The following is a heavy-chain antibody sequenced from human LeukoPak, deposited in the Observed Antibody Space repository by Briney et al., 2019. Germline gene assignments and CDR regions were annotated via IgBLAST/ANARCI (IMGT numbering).Heavy chain of an antibody. J-gene: IGHJ6*03. CDR3: AKAADYYYYMDV. V-gene: IGHV3-21*04. CDR2: ISHSSSYT. Sequence: GGSLRLSCVASGFTFNSYSMNWVRQAPGKGLEWVSAISHSSSYTYYADSVKGRFTISRDNAKNSLYLQMNSLRAEDTAVYYCAKAADYYYYMDVWGKGTTVTISS. CDR1: GFTFNSYS.